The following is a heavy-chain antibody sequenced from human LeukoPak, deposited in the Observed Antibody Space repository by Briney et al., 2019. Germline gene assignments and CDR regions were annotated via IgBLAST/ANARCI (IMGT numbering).Heavy chain of an antibody. V-gene: IGHV1-18*01. CDR1: DYTFTSYG. Sequence: GASVKVSCKASDYTFTSYGISWVRQAPGQGLEWLGWISAYNGLTEYAQEFQGRVTMTTDTSTSTAYMDLRSLRSDDTAVYYCARDRWLGELSPFDYWGQRTLVTVSS. CDR2: ISAYNGLT. D-gene: IGHD3-16*02. J-gene: IGHJ4*02. CDR3: ARDRWLGELSPFDY.